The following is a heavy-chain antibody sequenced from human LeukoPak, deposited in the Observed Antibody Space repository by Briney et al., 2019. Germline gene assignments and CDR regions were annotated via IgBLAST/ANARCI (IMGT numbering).Heavy chain of an antibody. Sequence: GGSLRLSCAATGFAFKDYGMHWVRQPPGKGLEWVSSINWNGGGTDYADSVKGRFTISRDNAKNSLYLQLSSLRPEDTALYYCAKHMRATNTYSFFGLDVWGQGTTVTVSS. J-gene: IGHJ6*02. CDR3: AKHMRATNTYSFFGLDV. CDR1: GFAFKDYG. D-gene: IGHD1-26*01. V-gene: IGHV3-9*01. CDR2: INWNGGGT.